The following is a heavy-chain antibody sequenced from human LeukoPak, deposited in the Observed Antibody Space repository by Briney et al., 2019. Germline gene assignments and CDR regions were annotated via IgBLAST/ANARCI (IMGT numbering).Heavy chain of an antibody. CDR1: GGSFSGYC. Sequence: SETLSLTCAVYGGSFSGYCWSWIRQPPGKGLEWIGEINHSGSTNYNPSLKSRVTISVDTSKNQFSLKLSSVTAADTAVYYCAREIVVVVAATRLSYYYGMDVWGQGTTVTVSS. V-gene: IGHV4-34*01. J-gene: IGHJ6*02. CDR2: INHSGST. CDR3: AREIVVVVAATRLSYYYGMDV. D-gene: IGHD2-15*01.